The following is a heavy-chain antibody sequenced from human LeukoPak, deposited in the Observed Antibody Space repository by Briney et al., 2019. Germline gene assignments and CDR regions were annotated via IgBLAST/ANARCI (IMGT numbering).Heavy chain of an antibody. CDR3: ARANPPFHTSGWYKDY. CDR2: ISYDGSGQ. D-gene: IGHD6-19*01. J-gene: IGHJ4*02. V-gene: IGHV3-30-3*01. CDR1: GFTFSSYA. Sequence: GGSLRLSCAASGFTFSSYAMHWVRQAPGQGLGWVALISYDGSGQYYTESVKGRFTISRDNSKNTLYLQVNSLRVEDTAVYYCARANPPFHTSGWYKDYWGQGTLVTVSS.